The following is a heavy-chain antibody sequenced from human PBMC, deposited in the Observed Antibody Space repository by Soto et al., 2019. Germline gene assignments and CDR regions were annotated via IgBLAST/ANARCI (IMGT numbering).Heavy chain of an antibody. CDR1: GGSISSGEYY. CDR2: IYYSGST. CDR3: ARSGFNMEHYCDY. Sequence: QVQLQASGPGLVKPSQTLSLTCTVSGGSISSGEYYWCWIRQHSGQGLEWIGYIYYSGSTYYNPSLKGLVTISVDTSQTLFSLKLTTLTASETDVYHCARSGFNMEHYCDYCGQATLVTVSS. J-gene: IGHJ4*02. D-gene: IGHD3-10*01. V-gene: IGHV4-31*01.